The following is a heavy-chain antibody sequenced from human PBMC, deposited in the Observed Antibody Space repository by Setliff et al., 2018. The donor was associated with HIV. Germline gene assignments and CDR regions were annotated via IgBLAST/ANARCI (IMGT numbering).Heavy chain of an antibody. CDR2: ISYDGTNK. Sequence: PGGSLRLSCAASGFTVSSNYMHWVRQAPGKGLEWVAIISYDGTNKYYADSVKGRFTISRDNSKNTLFLQMNSLRGEDTAVYYCAKDEAHYYYHYMDVWGKGTTVTVSS. CDR1: GFTVSSNY. D-gene: IGHD3-10*01. CDR3: AKDEAHYYYHYMDV. V-gene: IGHV3-30*18. J-gene: IGHJ6*03.